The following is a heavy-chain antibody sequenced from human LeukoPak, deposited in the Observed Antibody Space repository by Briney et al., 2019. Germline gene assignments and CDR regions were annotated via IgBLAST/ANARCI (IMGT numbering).Heavy chain of an antibody. V-gene: IGHV1-2*06. Sequence: AASVKVSCKASGYTFTSYGISWVRQAPGQGLEWMGRINPNSGGTNYAQKFQGRVTMTRDTSISTAYMELSRLRSDDTAVYYCARGELVITFGGVIVLGSMDVWGQGTTVTVSS. CDR1: GYTFTSYG. CDR3: ARGELVITFGGVIVLGSMDV. J-gene: IGHJ6*02. CDR2: INPNSGGT. D-gene: IGHD3-16*02.